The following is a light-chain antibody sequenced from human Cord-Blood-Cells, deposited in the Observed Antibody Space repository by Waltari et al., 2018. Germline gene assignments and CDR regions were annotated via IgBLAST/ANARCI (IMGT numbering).Light chain of an antibody. CDR3: CSYAGSSTVV. Sequence: QSALTQPASVSGSPGQSITISCTATSSYVGSFNLVSWYQQHPGKAPKPMIYEGSKRPSGVSNRFSGSKSGNTASLTISGLQAEDEADYYCCSYAGSSTVVFGGGTKLTVL. CDR1: SSYVGSFNL. V-gene: IGLV2-23*01. J-gene: IGLJ2*01. CDR2: EGS.